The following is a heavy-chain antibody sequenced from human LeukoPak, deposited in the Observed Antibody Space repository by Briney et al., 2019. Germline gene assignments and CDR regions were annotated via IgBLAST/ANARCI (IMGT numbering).Heavy chain of an antibody. CDR3: ARHNYYHFWSTLNWFDP. D-gene: IGHD3-3*01. Sequence: PSETLSLNCTIFGSSISDNYYWGWIRRPPGKGLEGIGSVFHSGSTYYNPSLKSRVTLSVDTSNNHFSLKLRSVTAADTAVYYCARHNYYHFWSTLNWFDPWGQGTLVTVSS. J-gene: IGHJ5*02. CDR1: GSSISDNYY. CDR2: VFHSGST. V-gene: IGHV4-38-2*02.